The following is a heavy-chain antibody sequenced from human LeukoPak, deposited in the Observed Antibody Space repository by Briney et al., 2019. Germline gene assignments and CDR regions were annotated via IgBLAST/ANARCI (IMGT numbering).Heavy chain of an antibody. CDR3: AKEDGKVAGSLRYFDY. D-gene: IGHD6-19*01. J-gene: IGHJ4*02. CDR2: ISGSGGSR. V-gene: IGHV3-23*01. CDR1: GFTFSNYA. Sequence: PGGSLRLSCAASGFTFSNYAVSWVRQAPGKGLEWVSGISGSGGSRDYADSVKGRFTISRDNSKNTLYLQMSSLRAEDTAVYYCAKEDGKVAGSLRYFDYWGQGTLVTVSS.